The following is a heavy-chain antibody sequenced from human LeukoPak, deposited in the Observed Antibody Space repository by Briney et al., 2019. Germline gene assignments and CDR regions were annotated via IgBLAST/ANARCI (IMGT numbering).Heavy chain of an antibody. J-gene: IGHJ6*02. Sequence: GASVEVSCKASGYTFTSYDINWVRQATGQGLEWMGWMNPNSGNTGYAQKFQERVTITRDMSTSTAYMELSSLRSEDTAVYYCARERAGYYGMDVWGQGTTVTVSS. CDR1: GYTFTSYD. CDR2: MNPNSGNT. D-gene: IGHD4/OR15-4a*01. V-gene: IGHV1-8*01. CDR3: ARERAGYYGMDV.